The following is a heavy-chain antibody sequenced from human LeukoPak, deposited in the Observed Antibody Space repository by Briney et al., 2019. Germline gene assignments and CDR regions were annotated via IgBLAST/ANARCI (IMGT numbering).Heavy chain of an antibody. Sequence: PAGSLRLSCAASGFTFSSYAMSWVRQAPGKGLEWVSAISGSGGSTYYADSVKGRFTISRDNSKNTLYLQMTSLRAEDTAVYYCAKGYYDFWSGYSHFDYWSQGTLVTVSS. CDR3: AKGYYDFWSGYSHFDY. CDR1: GFTFSSYA. J-gene: IGHJ4*02. V-gene: IGHV3-23*01. D-gene: IGHD3-3*01. CDR2: ISGSGGST.